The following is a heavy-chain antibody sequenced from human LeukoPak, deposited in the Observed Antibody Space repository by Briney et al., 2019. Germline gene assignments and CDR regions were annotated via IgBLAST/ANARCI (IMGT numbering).Heavy chain of an antibody. CDR2: IYHSGYT. CDR1: GYSISSGYY. V-gene: IGHV4-38-2*02. CDR3: PRDRNPTHYFDY. Sequence: SETLSLTCNVSGYSISSGYYWAWIRQAPGKGLEWIGSIYHSGYTHYNPSLKGRVTISVDTSKNDFSLKLSSVAAADTAIYYCPRDRNPTHYFDYWAQGTLVTVSS. J-gene: IGHJ4*02.